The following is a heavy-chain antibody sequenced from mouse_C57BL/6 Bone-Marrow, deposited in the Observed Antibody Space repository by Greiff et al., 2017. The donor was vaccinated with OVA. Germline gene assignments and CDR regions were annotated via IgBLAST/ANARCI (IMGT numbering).Heavy chain of an antibody. Sequence: QVHVKQPGAELVKPGASVKLSCKASGYTFTSYWMQWVKQRPGQGLEWIGEIDPSDGYTNYNQKFKGKATLTVDPSSSTAYMQLSSLTSEDSAVYYCARGGFIPWFAYWGQGTLVTVSA. D-gene: IGHD1-1*01. CDR2: IDPSDGYT. J-gene: IGHJ3*01. CDR1: GYTFTSYW. V-gene: IGHV1-50*01. CDR3: ARGGFIPWFAY.